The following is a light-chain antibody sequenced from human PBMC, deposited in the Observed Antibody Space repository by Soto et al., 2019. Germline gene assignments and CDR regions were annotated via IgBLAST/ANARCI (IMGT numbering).Light chain of an antibody. CDR3: PQYNDWPRT. J-gene: IGKJ1*01. CDR2: GAY. CDR1: QSVNTN. Sequence: EIVMTQSQATLSVSPVERATLSCRASQSVNTNVAWYQQEPGQAPRLLIYGAYTRATGIPARCSGSVSGTECALPIRSLRSEDVAVYDCPQYNDWPRTCCQWTKVEI. V-gene: IGKV3D-15*01.